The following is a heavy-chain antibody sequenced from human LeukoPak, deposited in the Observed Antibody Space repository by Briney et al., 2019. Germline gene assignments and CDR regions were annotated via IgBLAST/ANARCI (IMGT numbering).Heavy chain of an antibody. Sequence: SETLSLTCAVYGGSFSGYYWSWIRQPPGKGLEWIGEINHSGSTNYNPSLKSRVTKSVATSKNQFSLKLSSVTAADTAVYYCGRSGYDYGYYGMDVWGQGTTVTVSS. V-gene: IGHV4-34*01. D-gene: IGHD5-12*01. CDR3: GRSGYDYGYYGMDV. J-gene: IGHJ6*02. CDR2: INHSGST. CDR1: GGSFSGYY.